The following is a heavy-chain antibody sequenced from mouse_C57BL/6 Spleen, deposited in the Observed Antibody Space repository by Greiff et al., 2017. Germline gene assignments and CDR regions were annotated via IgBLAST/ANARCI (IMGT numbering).Heavy chain of an antibody. V-gene: IGHV1-61*01. Sequence: QVQLQQPGAELVRPGSSVKLSCKASGYTFTSYWLDWVKQRPGQGLEWIGNIYPSDSETHYNQKFQDKATLTVDKSSSTAYMQLSSLTSEDSAVYYCARGGFITTVVPYYFDYWGQGTTLTVSS. CDR1: GYTFTSYW. CDR3: ARGGFITTVVPYYFDY. D-gene: IGHD1-1*01. CDR2: IYPSDSET. J-gene: IGHJ2*01.